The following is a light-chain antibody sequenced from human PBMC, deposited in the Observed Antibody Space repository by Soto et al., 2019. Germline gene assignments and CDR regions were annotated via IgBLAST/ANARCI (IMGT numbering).Light chain of an antibody. V-gene: IGKV3-15*01. Sequence: EIGMTQSPATLSVSPGDRATLSCRASQSVSSNLAWYQQKPGQAPRLLIYGASTRATGIPARFRGSGSGTQFTLTISSLQSEDFAVYYCQQYNYWPPLTFGGGTKVEIK. CDR1: QSVSSN. CDR3: QQYNYWPPLT. J-gene: IGKJ4*01. CDR2: GAS.